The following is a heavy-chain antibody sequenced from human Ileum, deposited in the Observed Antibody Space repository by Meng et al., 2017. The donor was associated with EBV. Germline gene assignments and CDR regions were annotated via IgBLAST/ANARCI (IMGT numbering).Heavy chain of an antibody. CDR3: ARVEVGITSGDD. CDR1: GYTFTNYG. D-gene: IGHD1-26*01. CDR2: INAYNGDT. Sequence: QVQLVQSGSELKNPXASVKVSCKASGYTFTNYGITWVRQAPGQGLEWMGWINAYNGDTNYAQTLQGRVTMTTDTSTSTAYMELRSLRSDDTAVYYCARVEVGITSGDDWGQGTLVTVSS. J-gene: IGHJ4*02. V-gene: IGHV1-18*01.